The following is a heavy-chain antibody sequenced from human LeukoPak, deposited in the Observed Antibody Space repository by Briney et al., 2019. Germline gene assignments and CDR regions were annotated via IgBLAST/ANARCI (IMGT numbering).Heavy chain of an antibody. CDR3: ATSSPDCSGGSCYLGYYGMDV. D-gene: IGHD2-15*01. V-gene: IGHV4-4*07. CDR1: GGSISSYY. J-gene: IGHJ6*02. Sequence: SETLSLTCTVSGGSISSYYWSWIRQPAGKGLEWIGRIYTSGSTNYNPSLKRRVTMSVDTSKNQFSLKLSSVTAADTAVYYCATSSPDCSGGSCYLGYYGMDVWGQGTTVTVSS. CDR2: IYTSGST.